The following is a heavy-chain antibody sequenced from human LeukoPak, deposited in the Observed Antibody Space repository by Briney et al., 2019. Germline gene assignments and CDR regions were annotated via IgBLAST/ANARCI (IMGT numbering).Heavy chain of an antibody. D-gene: IGHD5-24*01. CDR2: INHSGSA. Sequence: SETLSLTCAVSGGSFSGYYWTWIRQPPGEGLEWIGEINHSGSANYNPSLKSRVTISLDTSKNQFSLKLSSVTAADTAVYYCARDGYNSFDYWGQGTLVTVSS. V-gene: IGHV4-34*01. J-gene: IGHJ4*02. CDR3: ARDGYNSFDY. CDR1: GGSFSGYY.